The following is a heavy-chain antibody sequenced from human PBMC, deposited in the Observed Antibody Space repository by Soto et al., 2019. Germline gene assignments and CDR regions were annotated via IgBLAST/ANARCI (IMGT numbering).Heavy chain of an antibody. CDR1: GFTFSTYS. J-gene: IGHJ6*02. Sequence: EVQLLESGGGLVKPGGSLRLSCAASGFTFSTYSMNWVLQAPGKGLEWVSSTSNDGSYMYYIDSVKGRFTISRDNAKTALYLQMNSLRAEDTAVYSCARERGPMGAWGHGTTVTVSS. CDR2: TSNDGSYM. V-gene: IGHV3-21*01. CDR3: ARERGPMGA.